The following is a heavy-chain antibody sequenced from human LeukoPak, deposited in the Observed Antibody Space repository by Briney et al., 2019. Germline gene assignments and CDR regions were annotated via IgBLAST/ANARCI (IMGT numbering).Heavy chain of an antibody. V-gene: IGHV1-69*06. CDR2: IIPIFGTA. CDR1: GGTFSSYA. CDR3: ARSGDIVATMGGNFYYYYYMDV. J-gene: IGHJ6*03. Sequence: ASVKVSCKASGGTFSSYAISWVRQAAGQGLDWMGVIIPIFGTANYAQKFQGRVTITADKSTSTAYMELSSLRSEDTAVYYCARSGDIVATMGGNFYYYYYMDVWGKGTTVTVSS. D-gene: IGHD5-12*01.